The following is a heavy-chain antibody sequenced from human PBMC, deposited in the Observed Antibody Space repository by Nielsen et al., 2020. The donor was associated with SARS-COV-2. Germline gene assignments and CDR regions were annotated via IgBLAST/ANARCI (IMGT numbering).Heavy chain of an antibody. J-gene: IGHJ4*02. D-gene: IGHD6-19*01. V-gene: IGHV3-11*04. CDR1: GFTFSDHY. Sequence: GESLKISCAASGFTFSDHYMTWIRQTPGKGLEWVSYITNTDAKYYADSVKGRFTISRDNAQRSLYLHMNSLRAEDTAVYYCASSGWLDHWGQGTLVTVSS. CDR2: ITNTDAK. CDR3: ASSGWLDH.